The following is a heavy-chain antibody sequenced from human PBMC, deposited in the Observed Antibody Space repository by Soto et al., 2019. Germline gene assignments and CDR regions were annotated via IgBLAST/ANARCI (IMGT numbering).Heavy chain of an antibody. CDR2: IGTAGDT. D-gene: IGHD2-15*01. CDR3: ARDGGYCSGGSCYTGPYYYGMDV. CDR1: GFTFSSYD. Sequence: PGGSLRLSCAASGFTFSSYDMHWVRQATGKGLEWVSAIGTAGDTYYPGSVKGRFTISRENAKNSLYLQMNSLRAGDTAVYYCARDGGYCSGGSCYTGPYYYGMDVWGQGTTVTVSS. V-gene: IGHV3-13*01. J-gene: IGHJ6*02.